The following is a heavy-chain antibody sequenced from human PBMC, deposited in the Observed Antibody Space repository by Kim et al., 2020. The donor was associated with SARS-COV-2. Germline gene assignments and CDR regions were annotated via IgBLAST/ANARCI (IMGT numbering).Heavy chain of an antibody. V-gene: IGHV5-10-1*01. CDR3: ARGKGTMIVNAFDI. J-gene: IGHJ3*02. D-gene: IGHD3-22*01. CDR2: IDPSDSYT. Sequence: GESLKISCKGSGYSFTSYWISWVRQMPGKGLEWMGRIDPSDSYTNYSPSFQGHVTISADKSISTAYLQWSSLKASDTAIYYCARGKGTMIVNAFDIWGQGTMVTVSS. CDR1: GYSFTSYW.